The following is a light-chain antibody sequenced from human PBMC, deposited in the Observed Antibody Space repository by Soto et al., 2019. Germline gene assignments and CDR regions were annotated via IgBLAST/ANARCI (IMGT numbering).Light chain of an antibody. J-gene: IGKJ2*01. CDR3: MQALQSPRT. CDR2: LGS. V-gene: IGKV2-28*01. Sequence: DVVMTQSPLSLPVTPGEPASISCNSSQRLLHSNGYNYLDWCLQRPGQSPQLLIYLGSNRASGVPDRFSGSGSGTDFTLKISRAEAEDVGVYYCMQALQSPRTFGQGTKLEIK. CDR1: QRLLHSNGYNY.